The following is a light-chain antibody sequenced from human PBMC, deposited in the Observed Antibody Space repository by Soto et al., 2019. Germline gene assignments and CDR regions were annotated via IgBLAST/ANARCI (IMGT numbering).Light chain of an antibody. V-gene: IGKV1-5*03. J-gene: IGKJ5*01. Sequence: DIQMTQSPSTLSASVGDRVTITCRASQNINKWLAWYQQKPGQAPKVLIYKAFTLESGVPSRFSGSGSGTDFILTISSLHPEDFATYYCQQSYSTPRDFGQGTRLEI. CDR2: KAF. CDR3: QQSYSTPRD. CDR1: QNINKW.